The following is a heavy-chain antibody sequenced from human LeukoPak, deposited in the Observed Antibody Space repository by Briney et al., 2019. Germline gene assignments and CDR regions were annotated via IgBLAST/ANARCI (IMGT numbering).Heavy chain of an antibody. D-gene: IGHD3-10*01. V-gene: IGHV1-8*03. J-gene: IGHJ4*02. CDR2: MNPNSGNT. Sequence: GASVKVSCKASGYTFTSYDINWVRQAPGQGLEWMGWMNPNSGNTGYAQKFQGRVTITRNTSISTAYMELSSLRSEDTAVYYCAREAYYGSGSYYPLDYWGQGTLVTVSS. CDR1: GYTFTSYD. CDR3: AREAYYGSGSYYPLDY.